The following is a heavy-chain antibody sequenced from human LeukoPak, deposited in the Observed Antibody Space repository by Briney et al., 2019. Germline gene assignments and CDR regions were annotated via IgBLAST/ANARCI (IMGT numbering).Heavy chain of an antibody. CDR1: GFTFSSYW. V-gene: IGHV3-7*01. CDR3: ARERYYDSSGQADY. Sequence: GGSLRLSCAASGFTFSSYWMSWVRQAPGKGLEWVANIKQDGSEKYYVDSVKGRFTISRDNAKNSLYLQMNSLRAEDTAVYYCARERYYDSSGQADYWGQGTLVTVSS. CDR2: IKQDGSEK. D-gene: IGHD3-22*01. J-gene: IGHJ4*02.